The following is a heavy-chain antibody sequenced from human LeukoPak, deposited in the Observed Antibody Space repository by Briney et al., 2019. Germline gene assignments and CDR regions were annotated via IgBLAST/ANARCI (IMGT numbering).Heavy chain of an antibody. CDR1: GFTFSSYA. D-gene: IGHD3-16*01. V-gene: IGHV3-23*01. J-gene: IGHJ4*02. CDR3: AKRIGGVNSFDH. Sequence: GGSLRLSCAGSGFTFSSYAMSWVRQAPGKGLEWVSVISGSSDTTYYADSVKGRFIISRDNSKNTLYLQMNSLRAEDTTVYYCAKRIGGVNSFDHWGQGTLVTVSS. CDR2: ISGSSDTT.